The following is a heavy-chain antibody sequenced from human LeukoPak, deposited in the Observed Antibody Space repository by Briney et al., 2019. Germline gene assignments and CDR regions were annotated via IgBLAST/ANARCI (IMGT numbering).Heavy chain of an antibody. Sequence: GGSLRLSCAASGFTFDTYGMHWVRQAPGKGLQWVAFIQSDGSNKYYADSVKGRFTISRDNSKNTLYLQMNSLRAEDTAVYYCARDSGWLRFHYWGQGTLVTVSS. CDR3: ARDSGWLRFHY. CDR2: IQSDGSNK. V-gene: IGHV3-30*02. J-gene: IGHJ4*02. CDR1: GFTFDTYG. D-gene: IGHD5-12*01.